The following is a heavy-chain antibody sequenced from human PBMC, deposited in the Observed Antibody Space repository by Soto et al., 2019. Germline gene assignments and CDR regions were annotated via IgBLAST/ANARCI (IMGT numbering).Heavy chain of an antibody. Sequence: ASVKVSCKASGYTFTSYAMHWVRQAPGQRLEWMGWINAGNGNTKYSQKFQGRVTITRGTSASTAYMELSSLRSEDTAVYYCARAVAVPADFDYWGQGTQVTVSS. CDR3: ARAVAVPADFDY. CDR1: GYTFTSYA. J-gene: IGHJ4*02. CDR2: INAGNGNT. D-gene: IGHD6-19*01. V-gene: IGHV1-3*01.